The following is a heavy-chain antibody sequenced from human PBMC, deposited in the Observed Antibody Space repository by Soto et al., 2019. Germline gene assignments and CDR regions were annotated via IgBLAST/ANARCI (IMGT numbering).Heavy chain of an antibody. CDR2: VFSSVSA. Sequence: SETLSLTCIVSGVSVTSYTWSWVRQPANKGLEWIGRVFSSVSATYNPSLKSRVRISLNTPENRISLHLDTVTAADAGVYYCTRDGMTTGDTWGPGTLVTVSS. CDR3: TRDGMTTGDT. J-gene: IGHJ4*02. V-gene: IGHV4-4*07. CDR1: GVSVTSYT. D-gene: IGHD2-21*02.